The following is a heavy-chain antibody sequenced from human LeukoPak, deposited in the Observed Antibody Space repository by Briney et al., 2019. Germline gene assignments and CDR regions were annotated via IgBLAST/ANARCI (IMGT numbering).Heavy chain of an antibody. J-gene: IGHJ4*02. D-gene: IGHD2-15*01. CDR2: ISWNSGNI. Sequence: PGRSLRLSCAASGFTFDDYAMHWVRQAPGKGLEWVSGISWNSGNIVYADSVKGRFTISRDNAKNSLYLQMNSLRAEDTALYYCAKDGQFCSGGSCYSFLDYWGQGTLVTVSS. CDR3: AKDGQFCSGGSCYSFLDY. CDR1: GFTFDDYA. V-gene: IGHV3-9*01.